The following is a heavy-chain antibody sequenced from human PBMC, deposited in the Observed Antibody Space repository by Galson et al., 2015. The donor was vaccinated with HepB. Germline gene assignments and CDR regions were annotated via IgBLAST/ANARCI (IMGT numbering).Heavy chain of an antibody. Sequence: SVKVSCKASGYTFTSYAMNWVRQAPGQGLEWMGWINTNTGNPTYAQGFTGRFVFSLDTSVSTAYLQISSLKAEDTAVYYCARGRKELRTNWFDPWGQGTLVTVSS. J-gene: IGHJ5*02. CDR3: ARGRKELRTNWFDP. V-gene: IGHV7-4-1*02. D-gene: IGHD1-26*01. CDR1: GYTFTSYA. CDR2: INTNTGNP.